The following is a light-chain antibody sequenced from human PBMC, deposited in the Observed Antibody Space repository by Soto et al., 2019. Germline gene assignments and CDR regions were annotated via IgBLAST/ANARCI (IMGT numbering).Light chain of an antibody. J-gene: IGKJ1*01. CDR2: LAS. CDR3: HQDFNLPWT. Sequence: EIVLTQSPATLSLSPGERATLSCRASQGVSSYLAWYQQRPGQAPRLLIYLASRRATGIPDRFSGSGSGTDFTLTISSLQPEDFAVYFCHQDFNLPWTFGQGTKVDIK. CDR1: QGVSSY. V-gene: IGKV3D-11*01.